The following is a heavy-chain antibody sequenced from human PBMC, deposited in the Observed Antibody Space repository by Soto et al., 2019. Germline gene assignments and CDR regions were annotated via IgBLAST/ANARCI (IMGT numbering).Heavy chain of an antibody. CDR1: GYTFASYA. J-gene: IGHJ4*01. V-gene: IGHV1-18*01. CDR2: ISAYNGNT. CDR3: ARAAYYYDSSGYYPGDY. D-gene: IGHD3-22*01. Sequence: GASVKVCCKASGYTFASYAISWMRQAPGQGLEWMGWISAYNGNTNYAQKLQGRVTITRDTSASTAYMEVSSLRSEDTAVYYCARAAYYYDSSGYYPGDYWG.